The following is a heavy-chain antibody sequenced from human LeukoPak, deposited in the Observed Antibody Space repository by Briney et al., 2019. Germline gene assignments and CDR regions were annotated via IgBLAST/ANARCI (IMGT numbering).Heavy chain of an antibody. J-gene: IGHJ4*02. V-gene: IGHV1-2*06. CDR3: ARGGYSYGYLNYFDY. Sequence: ASVKVSCKASGYTFTSYYMHWVRQAPGQGLEWMGRINPNSGGTNYAQKFQGRVTMTRDTSISTAYMELSRLRSDDTAVYYCARGGYSYGYLNYFDYWGQGTLVTVSS. CDR1: GYTFTSYY. D-gene: IGHD5-18*01. CDR2: INPNSGGT.